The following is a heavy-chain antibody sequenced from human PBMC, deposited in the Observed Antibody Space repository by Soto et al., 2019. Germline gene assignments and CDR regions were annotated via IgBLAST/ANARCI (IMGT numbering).Heavy chain of an antibody. Sequence: SETLSLTCTVSGGSISSYYWSWIRQPPGKGLEWIGYIYYSGSTNFNPSLKSRVTISADKSISTAYLQWSSLKASDTAMYYCARPGPFGQLDPFDYWGRGTLVTVSS. CDR3: ARPGPFGQLDPFDY. J-gene: IGHJ4*02. D-gene: IGHD1-1*01. CDR1: GGSISSYY. V-gene: IGHV4-59*12. CDR2: IYYSGST.